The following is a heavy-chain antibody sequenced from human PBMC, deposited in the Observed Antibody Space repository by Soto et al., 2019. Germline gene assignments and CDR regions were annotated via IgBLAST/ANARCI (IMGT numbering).Heavy chain of an antibody. V-gene: IGHV4-30-4*01. CDR1: GGSISSGDYY. CDR3: ARGLLPYCGGDCQYYFDY. Sequence: QVQLQESGPGLVKPSQTLSLTCTVSGGSISSGDYYWSWIRQPPGKGLEWIGYIYYSGSTYYNPSLKSRVTISVDTSKNQFSLKLSSVTAADTAVYYCARGLLPYCGGDCQYYFDYWGQGTLVTVSS. D-gene: IGHD2-21*02. J-gene: IGHJ4*02. CDR2: IYYSGST.